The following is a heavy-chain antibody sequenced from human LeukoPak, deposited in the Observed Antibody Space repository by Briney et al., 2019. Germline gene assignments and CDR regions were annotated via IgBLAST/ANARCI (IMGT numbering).Heavy chain of an antibody. V-gene: IGHV4-59*01. D-gene: IGHD4-23*01. Sequence: SETLSLTCTVSGGSISSYYWSWIRQPPGKGLEWIGYIYNRGSTNYNPSLKSRVTISVDTSKNQFSLKLTSVTAVDTALYYCARDSGYGGNYYWGQGTLVTVSS. J-gene: IGHJ4*02. CDR2: IYNRGST. CDR3: ARDSGYGGNYY. CDR1: GGSISSYY.